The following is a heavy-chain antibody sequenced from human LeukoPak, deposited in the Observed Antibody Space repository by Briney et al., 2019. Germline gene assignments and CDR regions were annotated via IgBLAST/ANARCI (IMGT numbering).Heavy chain of an antibody. CDR3: ARGLAAAGTDY. J-gene: IGHJ4*02. Sequence: SETLSLTCAVSGGSTSSGNWWTWVRQPPGKALEWIGQIYHSGSTNYNPSLKSRVTISVEKSKNQFSLNLTSVTAADTAVYYCARGLAAAGTDYWGQGTLVTVSS. CDR2: IYHSGST. V-gene: IGHV4-4*02. D-gene: IGHD6-13*01. CDR1: GGSTSSGNW.